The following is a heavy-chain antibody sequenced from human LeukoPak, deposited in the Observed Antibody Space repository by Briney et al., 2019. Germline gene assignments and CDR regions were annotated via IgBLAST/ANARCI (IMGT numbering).Heavy chain of an antibody. CDR2: ISGSGGST. CDR3: AKGLITVAGTASGMDV. D-gene: IGHD6-19*01. CDR1: GFTFSSYA. J-gene: IGHJ6*02. Sequence: PGGSLRLSCAASGFTFSSYAMSWVRQAPGKGLEWVSAISGSGGSTYYADSVKGRFTISRDNSKNTLYLQMNSLRAEDTAVYYCAKGLITVAGTASGMDVWGQGTTVTVSS. V-gene: IGHV3-23*01.